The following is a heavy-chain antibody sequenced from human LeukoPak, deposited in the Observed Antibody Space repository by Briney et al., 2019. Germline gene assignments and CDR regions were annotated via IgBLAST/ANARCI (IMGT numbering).Heavy chain of an antibody. V-gene: IGHV1-2*02. CDR3: ARDSYSSSGTDY. D-gene: IGHD6-13*01. CDR1: GYTFTGYY. Sequence: ASVKVSCKASGYTFTGYYMHWVRQAPGQGLEWMGWINPNSGGTNYAQKFQGRVTMTRDTSISTAYMELSSLRSDDTAVYYCARDSYSSSGTDYWGQGTLVTVSS. J-gene: IGHJ4*02. CDR2: INPNSGGT.